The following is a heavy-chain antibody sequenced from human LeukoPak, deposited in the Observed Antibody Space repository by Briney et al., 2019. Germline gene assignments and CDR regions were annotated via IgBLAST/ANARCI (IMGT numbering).Heavy chain of an antibody. CDR3: ARVQWELRGVGSYFEY. Sequence: GGSLRLSCVVSGFTFSSYWMSWVRQAPGKGLEWVANIKQDGSEKYYVDSVKGRFTMSRDNAKNSLYLQMNSLRAVDTAVYYCARVQWELRGVGSYFEYWGQGALVTVSS. V-gene: IGHV3-7*01. D-gene: IGHD1-26*01. J-gene: IGHJ4*02. CDR1: GFTFSSYW. CDR2: IKQDGSEK.